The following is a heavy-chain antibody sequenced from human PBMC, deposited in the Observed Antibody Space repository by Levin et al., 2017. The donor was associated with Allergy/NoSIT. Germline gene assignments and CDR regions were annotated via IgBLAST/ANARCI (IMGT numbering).Heavy chain of an antibody. CDR3: ARVYGSGSPRLDYMDV. Sequence: GGSLRLSCAASGFTFSSYAMHWVRQAPGKGLEWVAVISYDGSNKYYADSVKGRFTISRDNSKNTLYLQMNSLRAEDTAVYYCARVYGSGSPRLDYMDVWGKGTTVTVSS. CDR2: ISYDGSNK. V-gene: IGHV3-30-3*01. J-gene: IGHJ6*03. CDR1: GFTFSSYA. D-gene: IGHD3-10*01.